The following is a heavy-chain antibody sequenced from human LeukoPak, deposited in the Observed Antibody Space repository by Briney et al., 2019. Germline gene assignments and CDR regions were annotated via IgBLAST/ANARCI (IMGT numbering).Heavy chain of an antibody. D-gene: IGHD6-6*01. CDR2: IKQDGSQR. CDR1: GFTLSDYW. J-gene: IGHJ4*02. CDR3: ARRGGSSSRRSPIDY. V-gene: IGHV3-7*01. Sequence: GGSPRLSCTASGFTLSDYWMTWVRQAPGKGPEWVANIKQDGSQRYYVDSVRGRFTISRDNAKNSLFLQMNGLRAEDTAVYYCARRGGSSSRRSPIDYWGQGTLVTVSS.